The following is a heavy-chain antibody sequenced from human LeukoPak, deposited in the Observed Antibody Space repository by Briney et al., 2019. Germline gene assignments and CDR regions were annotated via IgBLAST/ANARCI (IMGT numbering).Heavy chain of an antibody. Sequence: SETLSLTCSVSDGTINSDSFLWGWIRQPPGKRLEWIGNIHYTGSTHYNPSLESRVIISLDTSSNQFSLRLNSVTAADTAVYYCARAPPPDFDYWGRGTLVTVSS. CDR2: IHYTGST. CDR1: DGTINSDSFL. V-gene: IGHV4-39*07. J-gene: IGHJ4*02. CDR3: ARAPPPDFDY.